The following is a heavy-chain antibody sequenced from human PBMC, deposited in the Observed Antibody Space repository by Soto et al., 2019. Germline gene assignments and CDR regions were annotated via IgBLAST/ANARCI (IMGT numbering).Heavy chain of an antibody. CDR3: ARAPSGDCKNGLDV. J-gene: IGHJ6*02. CDR1: GFSLSTRGMC. D-gene: IGHD2-21*02. CDR2: NDWDDDK. V-gene: IGHV2-70*01. Sequence: SGPTLVNPTQTLTLTCTFSGFSLSTRGMCVSWIRQPPGKALEWPALNDWDDDKYYSASLKTRLTISKDTSKNQVVLTMTNMDPVDTATYYCARAPSGDCKNGLDVWGQGTTVTVS.